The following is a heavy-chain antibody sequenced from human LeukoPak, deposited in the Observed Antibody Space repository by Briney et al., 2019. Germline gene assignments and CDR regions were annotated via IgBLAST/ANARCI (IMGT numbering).Heavy chain of an antibody. CDR1: GGTFSSYT. CDR3: ARDREYYDSSGYLFDY. V-gene: IGHV1-69*04. CDR2: IIPILGIA. J-gene: IGHJ4*02. Sequence: SVKVSCKASGGTFSSYTISWVRQAPGQGLEWMGRIIPILGIANYAQKFQGRVTITADKSTSTAYMELSSPRSEDTAVYYCARDREYYDSSGYLFDYWGQGTLVTVSS. D-gene: IGHD3-22*01.